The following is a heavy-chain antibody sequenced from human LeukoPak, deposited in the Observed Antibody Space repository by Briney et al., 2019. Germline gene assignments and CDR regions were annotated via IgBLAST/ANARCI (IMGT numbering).Heavy chain of an antibody. V-gene: IGHV4-34*01. CDR2: INQREST. CDR3: ARASINYDILTGYPTTFDY. D-gene: IGHD3-9*01. Sequence: PSETLLLSFAVHVGSFSGYYWSRIRQTPGKGVGWNGEINQRESTNYNPSLKCRVTISVDPPKNQFSLKLSSVTAADTAVYYCARASINYDILTGYPTTFDYWGQGTLVTVSS. J-gene: IGHJ4*02. CDR1: VGSFSGYY.